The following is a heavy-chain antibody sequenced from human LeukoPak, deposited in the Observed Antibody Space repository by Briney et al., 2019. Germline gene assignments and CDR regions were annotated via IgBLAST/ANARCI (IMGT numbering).Heavy chain of an antibody. J-gene: IGHJ4*02. CDR1: GYTFTGSY. V-gene: IGHV1-2*06. Sequence: ASVKVSCKASGYTFTGSYMHWVRQAPGQGLEWMGRITPNSGGTNSAQKFQGRLTMTRDTSISTAYMELSSLRSDDTAVYYCARDLVAPEGRGGYNYEGFWGQGTLVTVSS. D-gene: IGHD5-24*01. CDR3: ARDLVAPEGRGGYNYEGF. CDR2: ITPNSGGT.